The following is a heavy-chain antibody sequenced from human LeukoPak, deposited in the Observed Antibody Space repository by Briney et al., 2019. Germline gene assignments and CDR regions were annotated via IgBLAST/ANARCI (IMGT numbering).Heavy chain of an antibody. CDR1: GYTFTSYA. Sequence: ASVKDSCKTSGYTFTSYAIQWVRQAPGQRLEWMGWINAGNGNTKYSERLQGRVTITRDTSASTVYMELRTLRSEDTAVYYCAREHDFWSPYAFDIWGQGTMVTVSS. D-gene: IGHD3-3*01. V-gene: IGHV1-3*01. J-gene: IGHJ3*02. CDR3: AREHDFWSPYAFDI. CDR2: INAGNGNT.